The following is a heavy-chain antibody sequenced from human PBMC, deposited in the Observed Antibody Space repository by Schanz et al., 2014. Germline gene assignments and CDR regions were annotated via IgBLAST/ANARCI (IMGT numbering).Heavy chain of an antibody. CDR3: VRERTNYGGNSYFFDY. CDR2: IKQDESEK. CDR1: GFTFSNYW. D-gene: IGHD2-21*02. V-gene: IGHV3-7*01. Sequence: EVQLVESGGGLVQPGGSLRLSCVASGFTFSNYWMTWVRQAPGKGLEWVANIKQDESEKYYVDSVKGRFTISRDNAKNSLFLHMNSLRAEDTAVYYCVRERTNYGGNSYFFDYWGQGTLVTVSS. J-gene: IGHJ4*02.